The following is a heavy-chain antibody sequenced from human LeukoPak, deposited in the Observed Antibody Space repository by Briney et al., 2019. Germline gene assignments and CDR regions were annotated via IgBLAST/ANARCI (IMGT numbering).Heavy chain of an antibody. D-gene: IGHD1-26*01. Sequence: GGSLRLSCAASGFTFSSYAMSWVRQAPGKGPEWVSAISGSGGSTYYADSVKGRFTISRDNARNSLYLQMNSLRAEDTAVYYCARDPYSGTYGDTYYYYMDVWGKGTTVTISS. J-gene: IGHJ6*03. CDR3: ARDPYSGTYGDTYYYYMDV. CDR2: ISGSGGST. CDR1: GFTFSSYA. V-gene: IGHV3-23*01.